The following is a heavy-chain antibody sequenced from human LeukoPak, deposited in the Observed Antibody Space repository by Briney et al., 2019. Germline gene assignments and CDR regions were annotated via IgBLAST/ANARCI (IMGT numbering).Heavy chain of an antibody. CDR2: ISSSSSTI. CDR1: RFTFSSYS. D-gene: IGHD5-12*01. J-gene: IGHJ6*03. V-gene: IGHV3-48*01. Sequence: PGGSLRLSCAASRFTFSSYSMNWVRQAPGKGLEWVSYISSSSSTIYYADSVKGRFTISRDNAKNSLYLQMNSLRAEDTAVYYCARGGYSGYGPPYYYCYMDVWGKGTTVTVSS. CDR3: ARGGYSGYGPPYYYCYMDV.